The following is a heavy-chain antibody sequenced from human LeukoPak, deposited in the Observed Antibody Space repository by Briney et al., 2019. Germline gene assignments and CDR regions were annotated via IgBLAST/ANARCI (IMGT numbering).Heavy chain of an antibody. V-gene: IGHV3-48*03. CDR1: GFTFSSYE. J-gene: IGHJ4*02. Sequence: GGFLRLSCAASGFTFSSYEMNWVRQAPGKGLEWVTYISSSGSTIYYADYVKGRFTVSRDNAKNSLYLQMNNLRAEDTALYYCGRDRVGGRGYSLDYLGQGTLVTVSS. CDR2: ISSSGSTI. D-gene: IGHD5-18*01. CDR3: GRDRVGGRGYSLDY.